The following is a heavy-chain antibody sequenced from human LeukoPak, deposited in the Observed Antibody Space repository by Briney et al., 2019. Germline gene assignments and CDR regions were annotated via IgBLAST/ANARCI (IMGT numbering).Heavy chain of an antibody. V-gene: IGHV3-30*03. D-gene: IGHD3-3*01. J-gene: IGHJ6*03. CDR3: ARAGYDFWSGYQPYYYYYYMDV. Sequence: GGSLRLSCAASGFTFSSYGMHWVRQAPGKGLEWVAVISYDGSNKYYADSVKGRFTISRDNSKNTLYLQMNSLRAEDTAVYYCARAGYDFWSGYQPYYYYYYMDVWGKGTTVTVSS. CDR1: GFTFSSYG. CDR2: ISYDGSNK.